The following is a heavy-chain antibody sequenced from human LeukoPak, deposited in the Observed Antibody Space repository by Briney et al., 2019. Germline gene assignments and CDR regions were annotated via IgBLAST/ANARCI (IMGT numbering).Heavy chain of an antibody. J-gene: IGHJ4*02. CDR2: INPNSGGT. CDR3: ASGLVWLGEFISDF. Sequence: ASVKVSCKASGYTFTGYYMHWVRQAPGQGLEWLGWINPNSGGTNYAQKFQGRITLTRDTSISTAYLELSRLRSDDTAVYYCASGLVWLGEFISDFWGQGTLVTVSS. V-gene: IGHV1-2*02. D-gene: IGHD3-10*01. CDR1: GYTFTGYY.